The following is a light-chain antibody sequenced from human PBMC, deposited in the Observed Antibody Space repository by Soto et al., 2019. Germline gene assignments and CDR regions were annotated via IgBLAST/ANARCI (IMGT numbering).Light chain of an antibody. J-gene: IGKJ5*01. CDR3: QQYGSTPLIS. CDR2: GAS. Sequence: PGESATLSCRASQTVSITYLTWYQQKPGQAPRLLIFGASKRATGIPDRFSGSGAAREYLPTISRLEPDDFAVYYCQQYGSTPLISFGQGTRLEIK. V-gene: IGKV3-20*01. CDR1: QTVSITY.